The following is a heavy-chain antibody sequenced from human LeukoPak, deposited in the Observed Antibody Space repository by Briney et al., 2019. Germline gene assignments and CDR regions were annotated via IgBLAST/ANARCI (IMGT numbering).Heavy chain of an antibody. CDR3: AKDLITTTRQV. CDR2: ISYDGSNK. D-gene: IGHD3-3*01. CDR1: GFTFSSYC. Sequence: GGSLRLSCAASGFTFSSYCMHWVRQAPGKGLEWVAVISYDGSNKYYADSVKGRFTISRDNSKNTLYLQMNSLRAEDTAVYYCAKDLITTTRQVWGQGTLVTVSS. J-gene: IGHJ4*02. V-gene: IGHV3-30*18.